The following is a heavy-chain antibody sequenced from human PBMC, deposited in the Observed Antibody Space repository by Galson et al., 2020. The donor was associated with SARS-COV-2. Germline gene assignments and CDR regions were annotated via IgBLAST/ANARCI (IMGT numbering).Heavy chain of an antibody. J-gene: IGHJ3*02. CDR3: TTGGTITIFGVVIILSAFDI. D-gene: IGHD3-3*01. V-gene: IGHV3-15*01. CDR1: GFTFSNAW. Sequence: GALRLSCAASGFTFSNAWMSWVRQAPGKGLEWVGRIKSKTDGGTTDYAAPVKGRFTISRDDSKNTLYLQMNSLKTEDTAVYYCTTGGTITIFGVVIILSAFDIWGQGTMVTVSS. CDR2: IKSKTDGGTT.